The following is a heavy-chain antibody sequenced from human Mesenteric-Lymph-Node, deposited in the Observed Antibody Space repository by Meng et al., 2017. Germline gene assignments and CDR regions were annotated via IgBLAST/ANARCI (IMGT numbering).Heavy chain of an antibody. CDR1: GFTFTSSA. Sequence: SVKVSCKASGFTFTSSAVQWVRQARGQRLEWIGWIVVGSGNTNYAQKFQERVTITRDMSTSTAYMELSRLTSDDTAVYYCARGGVLTGTGDTDAFDIWGQGTTVTVSS. J-gene: IGHJ3*02. CDR3: ARGGVLTGTGDTDAFDI. V-gene: IGHV1-58*01. CDR2: IVVGSGNT. D-gene: IGHD3-16*01.